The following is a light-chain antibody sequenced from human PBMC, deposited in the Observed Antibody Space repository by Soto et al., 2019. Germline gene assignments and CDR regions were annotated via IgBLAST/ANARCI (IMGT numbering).Light chain of an antibody. CDR1: SSDFGAYNY. CDR2: DVS. J-gene: IGLJ2*01. V-gene: IGLV2-14*03. Sequence: QSVLTQPASVSGSPGQSITISCTGTSSDFGAYNYVSWYQQHPDKAPKLIIYDVSNRPSEVSDRFSGSKSGNTASLTISGLQPEDEASYYCTSYTSSSVLFGGGTKVTVL. CDR3: TSYTSSSVL.